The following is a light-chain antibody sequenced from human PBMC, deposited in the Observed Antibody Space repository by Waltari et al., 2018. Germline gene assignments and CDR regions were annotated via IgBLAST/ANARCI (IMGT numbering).Light chain of an antibody. Sequence: DTVLTQSPDSLAVSLGERATINRKSSQSLFYSPNNKNFLAWYQQKSGQPPKLLIYWASTRESGVPDRFSGSESGTDFTLTISSLQAEDVAVYYCQQYSTFPVTFGQGTKVEIK. V-gene: IGKV4-1*01. J-gene: IGKJ1*01. CDR3: QQYSTFPVT. CDR2: WAS. CDR1: QSLFYSPNNKNF.